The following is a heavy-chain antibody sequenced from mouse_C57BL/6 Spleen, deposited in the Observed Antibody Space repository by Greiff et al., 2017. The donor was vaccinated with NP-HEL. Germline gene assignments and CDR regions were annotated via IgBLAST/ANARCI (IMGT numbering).Heavy chain of an antibody. CDR1: GFTFSSYA. D-gene: IGHD3-2*02. CDR2: ISDGGSYT. V-gene: IGHV5-4*01. CDR3: ARDEETAQATAWFAY. J-gene: IGHJ3*01. Sequence: EVHLVESGGGLVKPGGSLKLSCAASGFTFSSYAMSWVRQTPEKRLEWVATISDGGSYTYYPDNVKGRFTISRDNAKNNLYLQMSHLKSEDTAMYYCARDEETAQATAWFAYWGQGTLVTVSA.